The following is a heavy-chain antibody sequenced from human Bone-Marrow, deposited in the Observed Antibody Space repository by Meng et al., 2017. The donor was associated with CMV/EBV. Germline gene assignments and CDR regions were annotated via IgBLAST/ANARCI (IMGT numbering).Heavy chain of an antibody. V-gene: IGHV3-64*02. CDR3: AREVKEGGSFDY. J-gene: IGHJ4*02. CDR2: ISGNGGST. CDR1: GFTFRTYP. Sequence: GESLKISCEGSGFTFRTYPMHWVRQAPGKGLESVSAISGNGGSTYYADSVKGRFTISRDNSKNTLSLQMGSLRAEDMAVYYCAREVKEGGSFDYWGQGTLVTVSS. D-gene: IGHD1-26*01.